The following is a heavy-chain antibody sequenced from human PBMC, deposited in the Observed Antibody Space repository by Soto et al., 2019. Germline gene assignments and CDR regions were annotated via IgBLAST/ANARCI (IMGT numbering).Heavy chain of an antibody. D-gene: IGHD6-19*01. V-gene: IGHV3-30*18. Sequence: VQLVESGGGVVQPGRSLRLSCAASGFTFSDYAMHWVRQAPGKGLEWVAVVSHDGRNTHYADSVKGRFTTPRDSSKNTVSLERTSLRAEDTAVYYCAKGGRQWLVTSDFNYWGQGALVTVSS. CDR3: AKGGRQWLVTSDFNY. J-gene: IGHJ4*02. CDR1: GFTFSDYA. CDR2: VSHDGRNT.